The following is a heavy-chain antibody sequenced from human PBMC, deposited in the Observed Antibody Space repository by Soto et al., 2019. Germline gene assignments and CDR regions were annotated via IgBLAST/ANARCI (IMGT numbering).Heavy chain of an antibody. Sequence: QVQLVQSGAEVKKPGASVKVSCKASGYTFTSYDINWVRQAAGQGFEWMGWINPNSGNTGYAQKFQGRVTITADESTSTAYMELSSLRSEDTAVYYCAREGYSGSLNWFDPWGQGTLVTVSS. CDR1: GYTFTSYD. D-gene: IGHD1-26*01. CDR2: INPNSGNT. CDR3: AREGYSGSLNWFDP. V-gene: IGHV1-8*01. J-gene: IGHJ5*02.